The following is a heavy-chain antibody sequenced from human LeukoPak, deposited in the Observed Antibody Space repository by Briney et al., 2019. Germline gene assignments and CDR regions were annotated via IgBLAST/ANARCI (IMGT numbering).Heavy chain of an antibody. Sequence: GESLKISCKGSGYSFTSYWIGWVRQMPGKGLEWMGIIYPGDSDTGYSPSFQGQVTISADKSISTAYLQWSSLKASDTAMYYCASPSLYYYDSSGWGGMDVWGQGTTVTVSS. CDR1: GYSFTSYW. CDR2: IYPGDSDT. D-gene: IGHD3-22*01. V-gene: IGHV5-51*01. J-gene: IGHJ6*02. CDR3: ASPSLYYYDSSGWGGMDV.